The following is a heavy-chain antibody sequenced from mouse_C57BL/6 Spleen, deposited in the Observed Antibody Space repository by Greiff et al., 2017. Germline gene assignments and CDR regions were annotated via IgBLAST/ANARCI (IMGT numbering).Heavy chain of an antibody. CDR1: GYAFTNYL. D-gene: IGHD1-1*01. CDR2: INPGSGGT. CDR3: ARYLGSSYWYFDV. V-gene: IGHV1-54*01. Sequence: VKLQESGAELVRPGTSVKVSCKASGYAFTNYLIEWEKQRPGQGLEWIGVINPGSGGTNYNEKFKGKATLTADKSSSTAYMQLSSLTSEDSAVYFCARYLGSSYWYFDVWGTGTTVTVSS. J-gene: IGHJ1*03.